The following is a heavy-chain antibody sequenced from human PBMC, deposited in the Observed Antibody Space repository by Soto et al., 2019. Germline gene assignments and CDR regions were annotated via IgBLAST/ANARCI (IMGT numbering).Heavy chain of an antibody. CDR3: AKDLTSLLYGAHDAFDI. CDR2: ISGSGGST. CDR1: GFTFSSYA. J-gene: IGHJ3*02. D-gene: IGHD4-17*01. Sequence: PGGSLRLSCAASGFTFSSYAMSWVRQAPGKGLEWVSAISGSGGSTYYADSVKGRFTISRDNSKNTLYLQMNSLRAEDTAVYYCAKDLTSLLYGAHDAFDIWGQGTMVTVSS. V-gene: IGHV3-23*01.